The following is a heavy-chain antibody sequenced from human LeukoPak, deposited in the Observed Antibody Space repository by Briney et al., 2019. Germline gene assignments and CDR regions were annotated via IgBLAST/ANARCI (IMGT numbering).Heavy chain of an antibody. CDR1: GYTFTGYY. CDR3: ARLRGYFDY. D-gene: IGHD3-16*01. Sequence: ASVRVSCKASGYTFTGYYMHWVRQAPGQGLEWMGWINPNSGGTNYAQKFQGRVTMTRDTSIGTAYMELSRLRSDDTAVYYCARLRGYFDYWGQGTLVTVSS. CDR2: INPNSGGT. J-gene: IGHJ4*02. V-gene: IGHV1-2*02.